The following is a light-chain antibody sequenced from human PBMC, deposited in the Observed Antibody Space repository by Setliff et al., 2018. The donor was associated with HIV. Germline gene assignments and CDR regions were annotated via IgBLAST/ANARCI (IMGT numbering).Light chain of an antibody. CDR1: SSDVGAYNY. CDR2: EVT. Sequence: QSVLTQPASVSGSPGQSITIPCTGTSSDVGAYNYVSWYQQHPGKAPKLMIYEVTNRPSGVSNRFSGSKSDDTASLTISGLQAEDEADYYCTSYTSSSTYVFGTGTKVTVL. J-gene: IGLJ1*01. V-gene: IGLV2-14*01. CDR3: TSYTSSSTYV.